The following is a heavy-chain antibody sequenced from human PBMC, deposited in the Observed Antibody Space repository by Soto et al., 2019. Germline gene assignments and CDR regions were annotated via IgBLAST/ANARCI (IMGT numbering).Heavy chain of an antibody. J-gene: IGHJ4*02. Sequence: SETLSLTCTVSGGSIYRSGYYWGWIRQPPGRGLEWIGNIDYNGVTYSNPSLKSRVTISRDTSKNQFSLKLTSVTAADTALYYCGKVLVGATGHTDSDSWGPGTLVTVSS. CDR1: GGSIYRSGYY. CDR3: GKVLVGATGHTDSDS. D-gene: IGHD2-15*01. V-gene: IGHV4-39*01. CDR2: IDYNGVT.